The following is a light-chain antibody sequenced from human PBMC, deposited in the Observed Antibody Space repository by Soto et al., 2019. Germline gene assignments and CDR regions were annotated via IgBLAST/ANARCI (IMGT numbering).Light chain of an antibody. CDR2: AAS. V-gene: IGKV1-9*01. J-gene: IGKJ3*01. Sequence: IKLTQSPSSLSASVGDRVTITCRASQGISSYLAWYQQKPGKAPKLLIYAASTLQGGVPSRFSGSGSGTDFTLTISSLQPEDFATYYCQQLNSYPPGTFGPGTKVDIK. CDR1: QGISSY. CDR3: QQLNSYPPGT.